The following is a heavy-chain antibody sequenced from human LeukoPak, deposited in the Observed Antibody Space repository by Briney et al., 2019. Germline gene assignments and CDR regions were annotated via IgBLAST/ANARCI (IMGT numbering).Heavy chain of an antibody. CDR3: AKGGPGNVLLWFGELS. V-gene: IGHV3-23*01. CDR2: ISGSGGST. CDR1: GFTFSSYA. Sequence: GGSLRFSCAASGFTFSSYAMSWVRQAPGKGLEWVSAISGSGGSTYYADSVKGRFTISRDNSKNTLYLQMNSLRAEDTAVYYCAKGGPGNVLLWFGELSWGQGTLVTVSS. J-gene: IGHJ5*02. D-gene: IGHD3-10*01.